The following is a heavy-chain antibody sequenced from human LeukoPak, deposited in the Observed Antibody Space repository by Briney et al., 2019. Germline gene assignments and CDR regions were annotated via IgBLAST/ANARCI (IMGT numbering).Heavy chain of an antibody. Sequence: PSETLSLTCCVSGQPVGSLWWKWIRQPPGKELEWIGHTYAGGSANYNPSLKSRVTISVDRSKDHCSLELSSVTAADRAVYYCARSSLPALGGYYFDFWGQGALVTVSS. D-gene: IGHD2-2*01. CDR2: TYAGGSA. CDR3: ARSSLPALGGYYFDF. CDR1: GQPVGSLW. J-gene: IGHJ4*02. V-gene: IGHV4-4*09.